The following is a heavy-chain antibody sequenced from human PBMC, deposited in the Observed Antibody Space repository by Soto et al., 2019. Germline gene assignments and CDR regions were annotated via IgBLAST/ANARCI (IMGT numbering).Heavy chain of an antibody. CDR1: GFTFSSYG. V-gene: IGHV3-33*01. CDR3: ARETIYGPVWGSDRPRHYYYGMDV. CDR2: IWYDGSNK. D-gene: IGHD3-16*02. Sequence: GGSLRLSCAASGFTFSSYGMHWVRQAPGKGLEWVAVIWYDGSNKYYADSVKGRFTISRDNSKNTLYLQMNSLRAEDTAVYYCARETIYGPVWGSDRPRHYYYGMDVWGHGATVTVSS. J-gene: IGHJ6*02.